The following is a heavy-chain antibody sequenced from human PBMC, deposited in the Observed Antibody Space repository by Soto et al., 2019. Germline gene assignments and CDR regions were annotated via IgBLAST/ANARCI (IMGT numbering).Heavy chain of an antibody. CDR3: ASERVAEMATGGYFDN. D-gene: IGHD5-12*01. V-gene: IGHV1-69*01. CDR1: GGTFSDLA. CDR2: LSPLFGTP. Sequence: QVHLVQSGAEVKKPGSSVKVSCKTSGGTFSDLAFSWVRQAPRQGLEWVGGLSPLFGTPNYAREFQGRVSISADESSNTVYMELRSLRSEDTAVYYCASERVAEMATGGYFDNWGQGTLVTVSS. J-gene: IGHJ4*02.